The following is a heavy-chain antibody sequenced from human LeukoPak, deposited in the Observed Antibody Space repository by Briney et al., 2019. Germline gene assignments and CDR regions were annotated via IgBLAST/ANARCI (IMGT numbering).Heavy chain of an antibody. D-gene: IGHD1-7*01. J-gene: IGHJ3*02. CDR3: ARQSFIAGDNWNYVLNGDDALVI. CDR1: GYTFSRYG. Sequence: ASMKVSCKASGYTFSRYGITWVRQAPGQGLEWMGWITAYDGNTNFAQNFQARVTMTTDTSTNTAYMELRSLRSDDTAVYYCARQSFIAGDNWNYVLNGDDALVIWGQGTMVTVSS. V-gene: IGHV1-18*01. CDR2: ITAYDGNT.